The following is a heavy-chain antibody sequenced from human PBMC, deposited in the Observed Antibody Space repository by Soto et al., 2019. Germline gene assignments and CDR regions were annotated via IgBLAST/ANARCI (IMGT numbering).Heavy chain of an antibody. V-gene: IGHV1-24*01. CDR2: FDPEDGET. CDR3: ATDPSGSYPY. D-gene: IGHD1-26*01. Sequence: ASVKVSCKVSGYTLTELSMHWVRQAPGKGLEWMGGFDPEDGETIYAQKFQGRVTMIEDTSTDTAYMELSSLRSEDTAVYYCATDPSGSYPYWGQGTLVTVSS. J-gene: IGHJ4*02. CDR1: GYTLTELS.